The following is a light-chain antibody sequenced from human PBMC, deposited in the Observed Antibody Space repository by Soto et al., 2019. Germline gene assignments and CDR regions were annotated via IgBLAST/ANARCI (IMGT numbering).Light chain of an antibody. V-gene: IGKV1-5*03. Sequence: DIQMTQSSSTLSASVGDTVTITCRASQSISNWLAWYQQRPGKAPNLLIYKASSLEGGVPSRFSGSGSGTDFTLTISSLQPDDFATYYCQQYNTYPWTFGQGTRVE. CDR3: QQYNTYPWT. CDR2: KAS. CDR1: QSISNW. J-gene: IGKJ1*01.